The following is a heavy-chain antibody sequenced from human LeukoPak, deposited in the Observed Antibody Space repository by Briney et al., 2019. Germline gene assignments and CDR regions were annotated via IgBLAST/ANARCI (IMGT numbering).Heavy chain of an antibody. Sequence: PSETLSLTCTVSGGSISGYYWSWVRQSPEKGLESIGFIYSTGSTSYNPSLKSRVTISIDTSQNQFSLRLTSVTAADTAVYYCARGEGYCDSTACYNWFDPWGQGTLVTVSS. CDR1: GGSISGYY. CDR2: IYSTGST. CDR3: ARGEGYCDSTACYNWFDP. D-gene: IGHD2-2*01. J-gene: IGHJ5*02. V-gene: IGHV4-59*01.